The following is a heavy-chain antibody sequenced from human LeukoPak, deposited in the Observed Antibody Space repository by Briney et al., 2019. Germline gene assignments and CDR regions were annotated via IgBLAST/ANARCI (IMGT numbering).Heavy chain of an antibody. CDR2: KKQDGSEK. CDR3: ATSRTSDY. Sequence: GGSLRLSCAASGFTFSSYWMSWVRQAPGKGLEWVSIKKQDGSEKYYVDSVKGRFTISRDNAEESLYLQMNSLRAEDTAVYYCATSRTSDYWGQGTLVTVSS. J-gene: IGHJ4*02. V-gene: IGHV3-7*03. CDR1: GFTFSSYW. D-gene: IGHD1-14*01.